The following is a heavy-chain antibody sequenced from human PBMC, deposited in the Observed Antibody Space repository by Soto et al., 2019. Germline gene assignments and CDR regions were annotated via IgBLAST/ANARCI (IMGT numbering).Heavy chain of an antibody. V-gene: IGHV3-48*02. CDR1: GFTFSSNS. D-gene: IGHD3-3*01. J-gene: IGHJ5*02. CDR2: ISSSSSTI. CDR3: ARVIWSGHLTSDL. Sequence: EVQVVESGGGLVQPGGSLRLSCAASGFTFSSNSMNWVRQAPGKGLEWISYISSSSSTIYADSVKGRFTISRDNAKNSLYLQMNSRRDEDTPVYYCARVIWSGHLTSDLWGQGTLVTVSS.